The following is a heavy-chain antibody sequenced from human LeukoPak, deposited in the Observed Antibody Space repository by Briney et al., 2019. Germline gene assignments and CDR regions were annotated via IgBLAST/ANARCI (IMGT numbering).Heavy chain of an antibody. CDR1: GFTFSSYW. CDR3: ATSYYYDSSGYLDY. D-gene: IGHD3-22*01. CDR2: INSDGSST. Sequence: GGSLRLSCAVSGFTFSSYWMHWVRQAPGKGLVWVSRINSDGSSTSYADSVKGRFTISRDNAKNTLYLQMDSLRAEDTAVYYCATSYYYDSSGYLDYWGQGTLVTVSS. J-gene: IGHJ4*02. V-gene: IGHV3-74*01.